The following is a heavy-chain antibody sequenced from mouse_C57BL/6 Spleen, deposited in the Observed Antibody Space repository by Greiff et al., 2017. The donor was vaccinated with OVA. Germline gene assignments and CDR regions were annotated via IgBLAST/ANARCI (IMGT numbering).Heavy chain of an antibody. CDR2: IDPEDGDT. CDR1: GFNIKDYY. Sequence: VQLQQSGAELVRPGASVKLSCTASGFNIKDYYMHWVKQRPEQGLEWIGRIDPEDGDTEYAPKFQGKATMTADTSSNTAYLQLSSLTSEDTAVDYCTTGYYDYFYAMDYWGQGTSVTVSS. V-gene: IGHV14-1*01. J-gene: IGHJ4*01. D-gene: IGHD2-4*01. CDR3: TTGYYDYFYAMDY.